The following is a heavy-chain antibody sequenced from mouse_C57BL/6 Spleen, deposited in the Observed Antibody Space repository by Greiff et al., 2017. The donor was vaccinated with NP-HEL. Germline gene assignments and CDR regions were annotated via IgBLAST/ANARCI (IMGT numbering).Heavy chain of an antibody. Sequence: EVKLVESGGGLVKPGGSLKLSCAASGFTFSDYGMHWVRQAPEKGLAWVAYISSGSSTIYYADTVKGRFTISRDNAKNTLFLQMTSLRSEDTAMYYCAMGSSYFDYWGQGTTLTVSS. V-gene: IGHV5-17*01. CDR1: GFTFSDYG. J-gene: IGHJ2*01. D-gene: IGHD1-1*01. CDR3: AMGSSYFDY. CDR2: ISSGSSTI.